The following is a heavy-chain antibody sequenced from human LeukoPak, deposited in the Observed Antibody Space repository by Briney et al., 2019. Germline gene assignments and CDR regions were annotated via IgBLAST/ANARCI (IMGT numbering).Heavy chain of an antibody. J-gene: IGHJ4*02. D-gene: IGHD6-13*01. Sequence: ASVEVSCKLSVYSLTELSMRSVRQAPGKGLEWMGGFDPEDGETVYAQKFQGRVTMTEDTSTDTAYMELSSLRYEDTAVYDCDTDHPRPLNSSWKPFDYWGQGTLVTVSS. CDR1: VYSLTELS. CDR3: DTDHPRPLNSSWKPFDY. V-gene: IGHV1-24*01. CDR2: FDPEDGET.